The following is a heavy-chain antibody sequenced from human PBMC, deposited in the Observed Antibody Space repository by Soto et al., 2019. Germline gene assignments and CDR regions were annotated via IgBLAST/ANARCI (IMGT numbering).Heavy chain of an antibody. D-gene: IGHD6-19*01. Sequence: PSETLSLTCAVSGGSIDSGAFSLSWIRQPPGKGLEWIGYVTHSGTAYSIPSLNGRLTLSVDSSQTQFSLKLTSVTAADSAFYYCAKIHWAESSLDYWGRGILVTVSS. CDR3: AKIHWAESSLDY. CDR1: GGSIDSGAFS. V-gene: IGHV4-30-2*01. J-gene: IGHJ4*02. CDR2: VTHSGTA.